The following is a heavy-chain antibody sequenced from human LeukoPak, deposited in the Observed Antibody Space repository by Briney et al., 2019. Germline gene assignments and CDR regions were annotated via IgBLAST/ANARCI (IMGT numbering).Heavy chain of an antibody. J-gene: IGHJ4*02. V-gene: IGHV4-4*07. Sequence: SETLSLTCSVPGGSISSYYWSWIRQPAGKGREWIGRIYTTGNTDYNPSLKSRVTMSVDTSKNQFSLNLSSVTAADTAVYYCARDARGWSGFDYWGQGTLVTVSS. CDR3: ARDARGWSGFDY. D-gene: IGHD3-3*01. CDR1: GGSISSYY. CDR2: IYTTGNT.